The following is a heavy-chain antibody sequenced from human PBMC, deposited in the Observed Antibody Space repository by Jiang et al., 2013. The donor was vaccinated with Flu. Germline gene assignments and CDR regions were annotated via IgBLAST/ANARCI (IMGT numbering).Heavy chain of an antibody. J-gene: IGHJ5*02. D-gene: IGHD4/OR15-4a*01. CDR3: ARKGASARNWFDP. Sequence: LEWMGWINAGNGNTKYSQKFQGRVTITRDTSASTAYMELSSLRSEDTAVYYCARKGASARNWFDPWGQGTLVTVSS. CDR2: INAGNGNT. V-gene: IGHV1-3*01.